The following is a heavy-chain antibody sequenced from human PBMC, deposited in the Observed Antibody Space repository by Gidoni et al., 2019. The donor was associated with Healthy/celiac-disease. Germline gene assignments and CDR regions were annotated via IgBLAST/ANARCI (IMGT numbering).Heavy chain of an antibody. CDR2: ISGSGGST. V-gene: IGHV3-23*01. CDR1: GFTFSSYA. J-gene: IGHJ4*02. CDR3: AKDLPRGAGGDSIVGAEPPPNLLP. Sequence: EVPLLESGGGLVQPGGSLRLSCAASGFTFSSYAMSWVRQAPGKGLAWVSAISGSGGSTYYADSVKGRFTISRDNSKNTLYLQMNSLRAEDTAVYYCAKDLPRGAGGDSIVGAEPPPNLLPGGQGTLVTVSS. D-gene: IGHD1-26*01.